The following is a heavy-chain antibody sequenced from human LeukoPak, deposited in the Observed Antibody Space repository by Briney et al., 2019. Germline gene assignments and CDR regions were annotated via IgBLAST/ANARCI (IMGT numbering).Heavy chain of an antibody. J-gene: IGHJ4*02. CDR3: ARESPYSSSSPWDY. CDR1: GGSISSYY. V-gene: IGHV4-59*01. D-gene: IGHD6-6*01. CDR2: IHYSGST. Sequence: SETLSLTCTVSGGSISSYYWSWIRQPPGKGLEWIGYIHYSGSTNYNPSLKSRVTISVDTSKNEFSLRLSPVTAADTAVYYCARESPYSSSSPWDYWGQGTLVTVSS.